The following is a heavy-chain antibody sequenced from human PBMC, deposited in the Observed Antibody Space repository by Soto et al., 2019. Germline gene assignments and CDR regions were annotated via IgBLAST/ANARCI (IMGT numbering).Heavy chain of an antibody. CDR2: ISYDGSNK. J-gene: IGHJ4*02. D-gene: IGHD3-22*01. V-gene: IGHV3-30*18. CDR1: GFTFSSYG. Sequence: QVQLLESGGGVVQPGRSLRLSCSVSGFTFSSYGMHWVRQAPGKGLEWVAAISYDGSNKFYVDSVKGRFTISRDNSKNTVYLQMSSLRTEDTAVYHCAKDTYYNDSSGYYVFDYWGQGTLVTVSS. CDR3: AKDTYYNDSSGYYVFDY.